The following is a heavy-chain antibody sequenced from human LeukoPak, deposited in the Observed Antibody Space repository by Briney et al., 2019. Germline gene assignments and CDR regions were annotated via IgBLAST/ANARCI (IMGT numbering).Heavy chain of an antibody. CDR1: GYTFTGYY. CDR2: INPNSGGT. Sequence: ASVKVSCKASGYTFTGYYIHWVRQAPGQGLEWMGWINPNSGGTNYAQKFQGRVTMTRDTSISTAYMELSRLRSDDTAVYYCARDMPYYYDSSGYYYGYFDYWGQGTLVTVSS. V-gene: IGHV1-2*02. CDR3: ARDMPYYYDSSGYYYGYFDY. D-gene: IGHD3-22*01. J-gene: IGHJ4*02.